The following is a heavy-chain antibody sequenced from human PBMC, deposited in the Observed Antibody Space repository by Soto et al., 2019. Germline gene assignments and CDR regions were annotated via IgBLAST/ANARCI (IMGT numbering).Heavy chain of an antibody. V-gene: IGHV7-4-1*02. CDR1: GYTFTSYA. D-gene: IGHD2-2*01. Sequence: ASVKVSCKASGYTFTSYAMNWVRQAPGQGLEWMGWINTNTGNPTYAQGFTGRFVFSLDTSVSTAYLQISSLKAEDTAVYYCAREGSSTSSLAGDAFDIWGQGTMVTVSS. CDR2: INTNTGNP. CDR3: AREGSSTSSLAGDAFDI. J-gene: IGHJ3*02.